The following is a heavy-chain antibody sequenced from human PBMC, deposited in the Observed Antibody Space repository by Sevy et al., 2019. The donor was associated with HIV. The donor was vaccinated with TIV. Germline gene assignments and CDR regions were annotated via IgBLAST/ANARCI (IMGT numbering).Heavy chain of an antibody. D-gene: IGHD3-3*01. V-gene: IGHV3-23*01. CDR3: AKDVPDQSWYDDFWSGSPCFDY. CDR2: MSGRGGST. CDR1: GFSFGTHA. J-gene: IGHJ4*02. Sequence: GTLKISCAASGFSFGTHAMSWVRQAPGKGLEWVSGMSGRGGSTGYADSVKGRFTISRDNSKNTLFLQMNALRADDTAVYYCAKDVPDQSWYDDFWSGSPCFDYWGRGILVTVSS.